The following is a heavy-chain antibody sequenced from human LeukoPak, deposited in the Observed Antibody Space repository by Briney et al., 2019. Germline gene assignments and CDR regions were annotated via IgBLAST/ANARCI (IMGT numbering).Heavy chain of an antibody. CDR1: GFTFSSYA. J-gene: IGHJ6*03. CDR2: ISYDGSNK. CDR3: ARAPAYCGGDCYSGGPYYYYYYMDV. Sequence: PGGSLRLSCAASGFTFSSYAMHWVRQAPGKGLEWVAVISYDGSNKYYADSVKGRFTISRDNSKNTLYLQMNSLRAEDTAVYYCARAPAYCGGDCYSGGPYYYYYYMDVWGKGTTVTVSS. D-gene: IGHD2-21*01. V-gene: IGHV3-30-3*01.